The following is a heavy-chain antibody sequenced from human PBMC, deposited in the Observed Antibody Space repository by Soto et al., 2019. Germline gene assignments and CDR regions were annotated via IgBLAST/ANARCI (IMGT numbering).Heavy chain of an antibody. CDR2: INHSGST. Sequence: SETLSLTCAVYGGSFSGYYWSWIRQPPGKGLEWIGEINHSGSTNYNPSLKSRVTISVDTSKNQFSLKLSSVTAADTAVYYCARGRDDYIWGSYRNGENLFDPWGQGTLVTVSS. V-gene: IGHV4-34*01. J-gene: IGHJ5*02. CDR1: GGSFSGYY. D-gene: IGHD3-16*02. CDR3: ARGRDDYIWGSYRNGENLFDP.